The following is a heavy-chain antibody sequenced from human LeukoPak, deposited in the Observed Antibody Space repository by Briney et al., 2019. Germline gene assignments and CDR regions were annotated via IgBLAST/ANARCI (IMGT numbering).Heavy chain of an antibody. CDR2: IASDGNYK. CDR3: ANLPYNWNAHFGDY. D-gene: IGHD1-1*01. CDR1: VFTFSHYG. Sequence: PGWSLRLSCAAAVFTFSHYGMHGLRQAPGKGLEGVAYIASDGNYKDYADSVKGRFTISRDNSRNTMYLQMDSLRAEDTAVYYCANLPYNWNAHFGDYWGQGTLVSVAS. V-gene: IGHV3-30*02. J-gene: IGHJ4*02.